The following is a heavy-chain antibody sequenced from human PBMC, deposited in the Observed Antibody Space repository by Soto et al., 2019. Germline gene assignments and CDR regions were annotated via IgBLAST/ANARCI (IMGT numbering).Heavy chain of an antibody. CDR3: ARDQVEYSNYPQGFGMDV. J-gene: IGHJ6*02. CDR2: IYYSGGT. CDR1: GGPIRSGNHY. Sequence: SETLSLTCTVSGGPIRSGNHYWSWIRQHPGKGLEWIGYIYYSGGTYYNPSLKSRVTISVDTSKNQFSLKLNSVTAADTAVYYCARDQVEYSNYPQGFGMDVWGQGTTVTVSS. V-gene: IGHV4-31*03. D-gene: IGHD4-4*01.